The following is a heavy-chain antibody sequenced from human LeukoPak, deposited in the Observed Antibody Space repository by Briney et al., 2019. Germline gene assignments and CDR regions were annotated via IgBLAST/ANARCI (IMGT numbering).Heavy chain of an antibody. J-gene: IGHJ4*02. CDR1: GRNLGSYW. D-gene: IGHD1-14*01. CDR3: ARDPLVEMATRDY. CDR2: LSGDGTIT. V-gene: IGHV3-74*01. Sequence: GGSLRLSCVASGRNLGSYWMHWVRQAPGKGLVWVARLSGDGTITRYADSVKGRFTISRDNSKNTVYLQLNSLSVEDSAVYFCARDPLVEMATRDYWGLGTLVTVSS.